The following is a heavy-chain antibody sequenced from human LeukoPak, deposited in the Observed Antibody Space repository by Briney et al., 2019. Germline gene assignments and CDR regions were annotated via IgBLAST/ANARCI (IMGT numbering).Heavy chain of an antibody. J-gene: IGHJ4*02. CDR3: AKDEGGSSPFDY. Sequence: GGSLRLSCAASGFTFSSYAMSWVRQAPGKGLEWVAFIRYDGSNKYYADSVKGRFTISRDNSKNTLYLQMNSLRAEDTAVYYCAKDEGGSSPFDYWGQGTLVTVSS. CDR1: GFTFSSYA. V-gene: IGHV3-30*02. D-gene: IGHD1-26*01. CDR2: IRYDGSNK.